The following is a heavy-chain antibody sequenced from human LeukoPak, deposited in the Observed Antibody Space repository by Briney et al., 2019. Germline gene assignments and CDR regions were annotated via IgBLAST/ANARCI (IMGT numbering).Heavy chain of an antibody. CDR2: IYYTGST. D-gene: IGHD3-16*01. CDR1: GDFVNNYY. J-gene: IGHJ4*02. CDR3: ARRGEFSEFDY. V-gene: IGHV4-59*02. Sequence: KPSETLSLTCNVSGDFVNNYYWSWIRQPPGKELEWIGYIYYTGSTSYNPSLKSRVTISIDTSKKQFSLKLSSVTAADTAVYYCARRGEFSEFDYWGQGTLVTVSS.